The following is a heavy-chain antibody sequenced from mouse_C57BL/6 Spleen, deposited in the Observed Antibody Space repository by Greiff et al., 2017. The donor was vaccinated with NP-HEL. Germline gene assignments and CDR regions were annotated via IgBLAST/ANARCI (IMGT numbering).Heavy chain of an antibody. V-gene: IGHV5-12*01. CDR2: ISNGGGST. D-gene: IGHD1-1*01. CDR1: GFTFSDYY. J-gene: IGHJ1*03. Sequence: EVQRVESGGGLVQPGGSLKLSCAASGFTFSDYYMYWVRQTPEKRLEWVAYISNGGGSTYYPDTVKGRFTISRDNAKNTLYLQMSRLKSEDTAMYYCARRKVLLLRDWYFDVWGTGTTVTVSS. CDR3: ARRKVLLLRDWYFDV.